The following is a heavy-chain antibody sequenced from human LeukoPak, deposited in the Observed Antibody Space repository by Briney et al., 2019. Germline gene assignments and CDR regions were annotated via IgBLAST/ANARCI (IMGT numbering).Heavy chain of an antibody. J-gene: IGHJ4*02. V-gene: IGHV3-23*01. CDR2: TTASGTIT. CDR3: AKDERAFRWQRPYFDF. D-gene: IGHD4-23*01. Sequence: GGSLRLSCAASGFTFNTYAMSWVRQAPGKGVEWVSATTASGTITNYAYSVSGRFPISRHNSNNTLYLQMNSLRAEDTAVYYCAKDERAFRWQRPYFDFWGQGTLVTVSS. CDR1: GFTFNTYA.